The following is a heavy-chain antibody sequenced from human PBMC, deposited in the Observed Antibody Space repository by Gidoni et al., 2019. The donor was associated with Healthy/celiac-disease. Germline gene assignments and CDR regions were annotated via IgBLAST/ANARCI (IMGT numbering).Heavy chain of an antibody. D-gene: IGHD1-26*01. CDR1: GFTFSSYA. Sequence: EVQLLESGGGLVQPGGSLRLSCAASGFTFSSYAMSWVRQAPGKGLEWVSAISGSGGSTYYTDSVKGRFTISRDNSKNTLYLQMNSLRAEDTAVYYCAKDRGSGSSFDYWGQGTLVTVSS. CDR2: ISGSGGST. V-gene: IGHV3-23*01. CDR3: AKDRGSGSSFDY. J-gene: IGHJ4*02.